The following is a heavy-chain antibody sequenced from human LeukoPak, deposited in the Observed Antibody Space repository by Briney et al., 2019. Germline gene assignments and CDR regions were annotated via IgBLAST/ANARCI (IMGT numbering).Heavy chain of an antibody. J-gene: IGHJ5*02. CDR2: ISSSGSTI. Sequence: PGGSLRLSCAASGFTFSDYYMSWIRQAPGKGLEWVSYISSSGSTIYYADSVKGRFTISRDNAKNSLYLQMNSLRAEDTAVYYCAGPPVGAYNWFDPWGQGTLVTVSS. V-gene: IGHV3-11*01. CDR1: GFTFSDYY. D-gene: IGHD1-26*01. CDR3: AGPPVGAYNWFDP.